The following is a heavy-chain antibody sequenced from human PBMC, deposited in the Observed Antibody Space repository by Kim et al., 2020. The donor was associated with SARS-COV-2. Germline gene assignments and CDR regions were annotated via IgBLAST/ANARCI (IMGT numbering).Heavy chain of an antibody. J-gene: IGHJ6*01. CDR3: ARDHGYNWNYPYYYYGMDV. V-gene: IGHV4-34*01. CDR1: GGSFSGYY. CDR2: INHSGST. Sequence: SETLSLTCAVYGGSFSGYYWSWIRQPPGKGLEWIGEINHSGSTNYNPSLKSRVTISVDTSKNQFSLKLSSVTAAATAVYYCARDHGYNWNYPYYYYGMDV. D-gene: IGHD1-7*01.